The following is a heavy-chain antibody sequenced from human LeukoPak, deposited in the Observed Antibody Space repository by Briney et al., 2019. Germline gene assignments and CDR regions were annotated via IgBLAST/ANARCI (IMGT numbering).Heavy chain of an antibody. Sequence: PSETLSLTCTVSDVSISDYYWSWIRQPPGKGLEWIGYISYSGSSTYNPSLKSRVTMSVDTSKNQFSLKLTSVTAADTAVYFCARLGGSADHWGQGTLVSVSS. V-gene: IGHV4-59*01. D-gene: IGHD4-23*01. CDR1: DVSISDYY. CDR2: ISYSGSS. CDR3: ARLGGSADH. J-gene: IGHJ4*02.